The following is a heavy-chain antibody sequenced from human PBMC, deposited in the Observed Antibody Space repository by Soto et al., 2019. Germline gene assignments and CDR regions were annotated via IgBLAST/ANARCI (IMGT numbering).Heavy chain of an antibody. Sequence: QVQLVQSGAEVRKPGSSVKVSCKASGGTFSNSAITWVRQAPGQGLEWVGGIIPIFGSTNYAQKFQGRVTITADESTSTDNMELRSLTYEDTAVYYCARDGDLRSDFWSGPLGGGWFDPWGQGTLVTVSS. V-gene: IGHV1-69*12. J-gene: IGHJ5*02. D-gene: IGHD3-3*01. CDR1: GGTFSNSA. CDR3: ARDGDLRSDFWSGPLGGGWFDP. CDR2: IIPIFGST.